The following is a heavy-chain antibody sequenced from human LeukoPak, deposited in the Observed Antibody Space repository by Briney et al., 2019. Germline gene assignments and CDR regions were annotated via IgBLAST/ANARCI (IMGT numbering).Heavy chain of an antibody. D-gene: IGHD2-2*01. CDR1: GGSISSGGYY. V-gene: IGHV4-31*03. CDR2: IYYSGST. J-gene: IGHJ4*02. Sequence: PSETLSLTCTVSGGSISSGGYYWSWIRQHPGKGLEWIGYIYYSGSTYYNPSLKSRVTISVDTSKNQFSLKLSSVTAADTAVYYCARERSDGYCSSTSCYPYYFDYWGQGTLVTVSS. CDR3: ARERSDGYCSSTSCYPYYFDY.